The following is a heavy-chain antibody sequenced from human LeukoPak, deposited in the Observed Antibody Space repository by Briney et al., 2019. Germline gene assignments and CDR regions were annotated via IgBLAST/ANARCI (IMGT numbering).Heavy chain of an antibody. Sequence: GESLKISCKASGFSFTFTKNWIGWVCQVPGKGLEWMGIIYPVDSDIRYNPSFQGQVTISVDKSISTTYLQWSSLKASDTAIYYCARHLATVTASRQYYYYGMDVWGQGTTVTVSS. CDR1: GFSFTFTKNW. J-gene: IGHJ6*02. CDR3: ARHLATVTASRQYYYYGMDV. V-gene: IGHV5-51*01. D-gene: IGHD4-17*01. CDR2: IYPVDSDI.